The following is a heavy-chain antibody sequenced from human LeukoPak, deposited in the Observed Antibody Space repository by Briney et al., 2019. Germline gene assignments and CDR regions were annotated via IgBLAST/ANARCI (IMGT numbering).Heavy chain of an antibody. CDR2: MSNDGSIK. Sequence: GRSLRLSCAASGFTFSDYTIHWVRQAPGKGLEWVAVMSNDGSIKKYANSVKGRFTISRDNSKSSLYLQMDSLRAEDTAVYYCARGFRIFGVVIQRYDAFDVWGQGTMVTVSS. V-gene: IGHV3-30-3*01. D-gene: IGHD3-3*01. J-gene: IGHJ3*01. CDR1: GFTFSDYT. CDR3: ARGFRIFGVVIQRYDAFDV.